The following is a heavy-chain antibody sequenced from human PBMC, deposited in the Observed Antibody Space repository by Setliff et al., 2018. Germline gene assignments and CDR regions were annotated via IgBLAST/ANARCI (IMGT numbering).Heavy chain of an antibody. J-gene: IGHJ4*02. CDR2: IYHSGST. Sequence: SETLSLTCDVSGGSTNSGSYSWSWIRQPPGKGLEWIGNIYHSGSTYYNPSLKSRVTISVDTSKNQFSLKLSSVTAADTAVYYCARGDYYDPKYYFDYWGQGTLVTVSS. D-gene: IGHD3-22*01. CDR1: GGSTNSGSYS. CDR3: ARGDYYDPKYYFDY. V-gene: IGHV4-30-2*01.